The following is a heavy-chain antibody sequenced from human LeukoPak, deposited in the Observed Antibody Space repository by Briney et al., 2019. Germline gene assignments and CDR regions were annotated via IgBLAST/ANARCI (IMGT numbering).Heavy chain of an antibody. CDR3: ARDPGNGYSSGWYDY. V-gene: IGHV4-39*07. Sequence: SETLSLTCTVSGGSIGSSSYYWGWIRQPPGEGLNWIGSIYYSGSTYYNPSLKSRVTISVDTSRDQFSLKLSSVTAADTAVYYCARDPGNGYSSGWYDYWGQGTLVTVSS. CDR1: GGSIGSSSYY. D-gene: IGHD6-19*01. J-gene: IGHJ4*02. CDR2: IYYSGST.